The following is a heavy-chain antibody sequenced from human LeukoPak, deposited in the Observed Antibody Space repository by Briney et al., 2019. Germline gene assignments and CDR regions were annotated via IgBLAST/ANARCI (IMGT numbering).Heavy chain of an antibody. J-gene: IGHJ4*02. CDR1: GGSFSGYY. V-gene: IGHV4-34*01. D-gene: IGHD2-2*01. CDR2: INHSGRT. Sequence: SETLSLTCAVYGGSFSGYYRSWVRQPPGKGLERSGEINHSGRTKYNPSLKSRVTISVATSKNQFSLKLSPVPAADTAVYYCARRRYCSSTSCYPFAYWGQGTLVTASS. CDR3: ARRRYCSSTSCYPFAY.